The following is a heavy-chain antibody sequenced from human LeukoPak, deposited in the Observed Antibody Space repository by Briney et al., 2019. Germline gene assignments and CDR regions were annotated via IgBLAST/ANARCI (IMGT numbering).Heavy chain of an antibody. Sequence: SGGSLRLSCAASGFTFSSYGMHWVRQAPGKGLEWAAFIRYDGSNKYYADSVKGRFTISRDNSKNTLYLQMNSLRAEDTAVYYCAKQGQRTFDYWGQGTLVTVSS. J-gene: IGHJ4*02. CDR3: AKQGQRTFDY. CDR2: IRYDGSNK. CDR1: GFTFSSYG. V-gene: IGHV3-30*02.